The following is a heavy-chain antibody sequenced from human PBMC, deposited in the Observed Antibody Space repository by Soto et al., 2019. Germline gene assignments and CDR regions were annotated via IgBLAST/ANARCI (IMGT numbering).Heavy chain of an antibody. J-gene: IGHJ2*01. D-gene: IGHD5-18*01. Sequence: QVQLQESGPGLVKPSETLSLTCTVSGDSISTYYWSWIRQPPGKALEWIGYIYDSRSTNYNPSLKSRVTMSVDTSKNQFSLKLSSVTAADTAVYYCARDHGYIYGVWYFDLWGRGTLVTVSS. V-gene: IGHV4-59*01. CDR2: IYDSRST. CDR1: GDSISTYY. CDR3: ARDHGYIYGVWYFDL.